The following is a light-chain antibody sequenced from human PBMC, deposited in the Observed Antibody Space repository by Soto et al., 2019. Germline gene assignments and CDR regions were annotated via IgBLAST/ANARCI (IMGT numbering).Light chain of an antibody. Sequence: QSALTQPASVSGSPGQSITISCTGTSGDIGGYNSVSWYQQHPGKAPKLLIYEVVKRPSGVSNRFSGSKSGNTASLTISGLQADDEADYYCSSFTSSSTWVFGGGTQLPV. CDR1: SGDIGGYNS. J-gene: IGLJ3*02. V-gene: IGLV2-14*01. CDR3: SSFTSSSTWV. CDR2: EVV.